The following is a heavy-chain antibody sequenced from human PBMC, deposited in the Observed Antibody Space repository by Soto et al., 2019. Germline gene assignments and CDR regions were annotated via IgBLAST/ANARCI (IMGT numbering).Heavy chain of an antibody. J-gene: IGHJ4*02. CDR2: INHSGST. CDR3: ARGRARLGEPRGLDY. D-gene: IGHD3-16*01. V-gene: IGHV4-34*01. CDR1: GGSFSGYY. Sequence: QVQLQQWGAGLLKPSETLSLTCAVYGGSFSGYYWSWIRQPPGKGLEWIGEINHSGSTNYNPSLKSRVTRSVDTSKPQCALKLSSVTAADTAVYYCARGRARLGEPRGLDYWGQGTLVTVSS.